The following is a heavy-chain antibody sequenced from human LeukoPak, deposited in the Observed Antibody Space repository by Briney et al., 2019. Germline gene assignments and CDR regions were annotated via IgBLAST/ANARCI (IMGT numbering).Heavy chain of an antibody. D-gene: IGHD3-3*01. CDR2: VSYSGNT. J-gene: IGHJ6*02. V-gene: IGHV4-31*03. CDR1: GASISSGGYY. CDR3: ARDRHDSFPMDV. Sequence: SETLSLTCTVSGASISSGGYYWSWFRQHPGKGLEWIGYVSYSGNTCYNPSLKSRVTISVDTSMNQFSLKLSSVTAADTAVYYCARDRHDSFPMDVWGQGTTVTVSS.